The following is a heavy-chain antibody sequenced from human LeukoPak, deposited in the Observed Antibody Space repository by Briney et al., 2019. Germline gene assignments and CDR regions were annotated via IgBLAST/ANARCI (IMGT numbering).Heavy chain of an antibody. D-gene: IGHD1-26*01. Sequence: PGGSLRLSCAASGFTFSSYGMHWVRQAPGKGLEWVAFIRYDGSNKYYADSVKGRFTISRDNSKNTLYLQMNSLRAEDTAVYYCASFGYSGSSQRDYWGQGTLVTVSS. V-gene: IGHV3-30*02. J-gene: IGHJ4*02. CDR2: IRYDGSNK. CDR3: ASFGYSGSSQRDY. CDR1: GFTFSSYG.